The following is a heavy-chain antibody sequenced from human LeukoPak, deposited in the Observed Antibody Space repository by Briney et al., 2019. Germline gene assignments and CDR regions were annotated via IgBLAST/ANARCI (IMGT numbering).Heavy chain of an antibody. J-gene: IGHJ4*02. V-gene: IGHV3-21*01. Sequence: PGGSLRLSCAASGFTFSNAWMSWVRQAPGKGLEWVSSISSSSSYIYYADSVKGRFTISRDNAKNSLYLQMNSLRAEDTAVYYCAREQIEYSSSPSQYWGQGTLVTVSS. CDR1: GFTFSNAW. CDR2: ISSSSSYI. D-gene: IGHD6-6*01. CDR3: AREQIEYSSSPSQY.